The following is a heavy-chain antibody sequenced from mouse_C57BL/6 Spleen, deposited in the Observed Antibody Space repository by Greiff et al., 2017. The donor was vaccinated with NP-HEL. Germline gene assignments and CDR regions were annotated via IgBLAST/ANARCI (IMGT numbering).Heavy chain of an antibody. D-gene: IGHD3-2*02. CDR3: ASDSSGWGYVMDY. CDR2: INPSKGGT. J-gene: IGHJ4*01. Sequence: QVQLQQSGTELVKPGASVKLSCKASGYTFTSYWMHWVKQRPGQGLEWIGNINPSKGGTNYNEKFKSKATLTVDKSSSTAYMQLSSLTSEDSAVYYCASDSSGWGYVMDYWGQGTSVTVSS. CDR1: GYTFTSYW. V-gene: IGHV1-53*01.